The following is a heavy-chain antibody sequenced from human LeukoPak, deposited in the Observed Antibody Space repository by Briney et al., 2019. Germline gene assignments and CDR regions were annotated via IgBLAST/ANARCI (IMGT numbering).Heavy chain of an antibody. Sequence: GESLKISCKGSGYSFTSYWIGWVRQMPGKGLEWMGIIYPGDSDTRYSPSFQGQVTISADKSISTAYLQRSSLKASDTAMYYCARLKGYCTNGVCPDFDYWGKGTLVTVSS. D-gene: IGHD2-8*01. CDR2: IYPGDSDT. CDR3: ARLKGYCTNGVCPDFDY. J-gene: IGHJ4*02. CDR1: GYSFTSYW. V-gene: IGHV5-51*01.